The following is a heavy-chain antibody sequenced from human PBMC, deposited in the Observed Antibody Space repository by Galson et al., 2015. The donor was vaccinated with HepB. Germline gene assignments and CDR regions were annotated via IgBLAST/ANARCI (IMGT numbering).Heavy chain of an antibody. CDR2: ISGGGDST. D-gene: IGHD5-12*01. Sequence: PLRLSCAASGFTFSTYAMSWVRQAPGKGLEWVSAISGGGDSTYYADSVKGRFTISRDNPKNTLYLQMHSLRAEDTALYYCARQRDSGYDLGPLNYWGQGTLVTVSS. CDR1: GFTFSTYA. CDR3: ARQRDSGYDLGPLNY. J-gene: IGHJ4*02. V-gene: IGHV3-23*01.